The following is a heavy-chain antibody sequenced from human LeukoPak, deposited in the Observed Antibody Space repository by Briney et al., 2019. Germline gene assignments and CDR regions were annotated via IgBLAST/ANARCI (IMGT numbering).Heavy chain of an antibody. V-gene: IGHV3-64*01. CDR1: GFTFSSYA. J-gene: IGHJ3*02. CDR3: ASTSRITMVRGAFDI. Sequence: GGSLRLSCAASGFTFSSYAMHWVRQAPGKGLEYVSAISSNGGSTYYANSVKGRFTISRDNSKNTLYLQMGSLRAEDMAVYYCASTSRITMVRGAFDIWGQGTMVTVSS. D-gene: IGHD3-10*01. CDR2: ISSNGGST.